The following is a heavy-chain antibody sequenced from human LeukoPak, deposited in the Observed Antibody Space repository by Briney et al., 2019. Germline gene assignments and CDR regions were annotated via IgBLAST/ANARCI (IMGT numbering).Heavy chain of an antibody. CDR2: ISGSGGRT. D-gene: IGHD2-2*02. J-gene: IGHJ5*02. CDR1: GFTFSSFA. Sequence: GGSLRLSCAASGFTFSSFAMSWVRQAPGKGLEWVSGISGSGGRTNYADSVKGRFTISRDNSKNTLYLQMNSLRAEDTAVYYCAKDHGRRYCSSTSCYTPDNWFDPWGQGTLVTVSS. CDR3: AKDHGRRYCSSTSCYTPDNWFDP. V-gene: IGHV3-23*01.